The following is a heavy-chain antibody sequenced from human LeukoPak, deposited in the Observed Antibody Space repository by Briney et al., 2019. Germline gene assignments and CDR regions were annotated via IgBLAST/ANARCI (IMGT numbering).Heavy chain of an antibody. CDR2: IRWNSGSI. V-gene: IGHV3-9*01. CDR1: GFTFDDYA. D-gene: IGHD3-22*01. Sequence: PGRSLRLSCAASGFTFDDYAMHWVRQAPGKVLERVSGIRWNSGSIGYADSVKGRFTISRDNAKNSLYPQMNSLRAEDTALYYCAKARYDSSGYYPSHFDYWGQGTLVTVSS. J-gene: IGHJ4*02. CDR3: AKARYDSSGYYPSHFDY.